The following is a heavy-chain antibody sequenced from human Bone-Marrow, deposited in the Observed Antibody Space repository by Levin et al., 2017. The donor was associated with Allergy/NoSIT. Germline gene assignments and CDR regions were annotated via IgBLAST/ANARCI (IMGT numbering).Heavy chain of an antibody. CDR1: GFSVSSNF. Sequence: LSLTCAASGFSVSSNFMTWVRHTPGKGLEWVSTKDIVGTTYYADSVRGRFTIARDSSTNMVYLQMNNLRPEDTAVYYCAKSPATRNWYFDLWGRGTLVTVSS. J-gene: IGHJ2*01. V-gene: IGHV3-53*01. D-gene: IGHD1-1*01. CDR3: AKSPATRNWYFDL. CDR2: KDIVGTT.